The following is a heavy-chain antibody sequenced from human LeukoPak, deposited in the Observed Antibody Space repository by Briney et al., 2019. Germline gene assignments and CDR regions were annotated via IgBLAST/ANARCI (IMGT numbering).Heavy chain of an antibody. CDR1: GFTFSHSG. CDR3: AKGPTYGYHA. CDR2: TSGDGGII. V-gene: IGHV3-23*01. J-gene: IGHJ5*02. D-gene: IGHD5-18*01. Sequence: GGSLRLSCAASGFTFSHSGMHWVRRAPGKGLEWVSGTSGDGGIIYYADSVKGRFTISRDNSKNTLYLQINNLRAEDTAVYYCAKGPTYGYHAWGWGTLVTVSS.